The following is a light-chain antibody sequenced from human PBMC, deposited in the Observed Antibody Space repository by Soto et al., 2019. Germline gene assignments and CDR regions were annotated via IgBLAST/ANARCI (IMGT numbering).Light chain of an antibody. Sequence: EIVLTQSPGTLSLSPGERATLSCRASQSVTRNYLAWYQHKPGQAPRILIYGASSRATGIPDRFSGSGSGTDFTLTITRLEPEDFAVYYCQQYGGSPQAFGQGTKLEIK. J-gene: IGKJ2*01. V-gene: IGKV3-20*01. CDR3: QQYGGSPQA. CDR2: GAS. CDR1: QSVTRNY.